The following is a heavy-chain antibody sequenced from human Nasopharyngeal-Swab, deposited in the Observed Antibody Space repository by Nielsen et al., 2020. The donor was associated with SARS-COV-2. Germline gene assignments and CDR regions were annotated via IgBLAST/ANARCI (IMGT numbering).Heavy chain of an antibody. D-gene: IGHD3-16*01. J-gene: IGHJ5*02. CDR3: AKDPGGGGGGHAVSWFDP. CDR2: ISYDGSNK. Sequence: VRQAPGKGLEWVAVISYDGSNKYYADSVKGRFTISRDNSKNTMYLQLNSLRAEDTAMYYCAKDPGGGGGGHAVSWFDPWGQGTLVTISS. V-gene: IGHV3-33*06.